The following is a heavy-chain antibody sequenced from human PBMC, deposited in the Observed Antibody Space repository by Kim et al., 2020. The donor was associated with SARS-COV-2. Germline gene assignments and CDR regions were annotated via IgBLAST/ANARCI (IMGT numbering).Heavy chain of an antibody. V-gene: IGHV4-59*08. CDR3: ASHTFRSLHY. D-gene: IGHD1-26*01. CDR1: GGSISTYY. Sequence: SETLSLTCTVSGGSISTYYWSWIRQPPGKGLEWIGYIYYTESTNYNPSLKSRVTITIDRSKNQLSLKLSSVTAADTAVYYCASHTFRSLHYWGQGTLVTVSS. J-gene: IGHJ4*02. CDR2: IYYTEST.